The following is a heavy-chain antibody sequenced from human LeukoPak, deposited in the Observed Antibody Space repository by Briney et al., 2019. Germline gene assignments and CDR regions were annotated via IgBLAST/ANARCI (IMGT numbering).Heavy chain of an antibody. J-gene: IGHJ4*02. CDR1: GGSISSSGYY. V-gene: IGHV4-39*01. D-gene: IGHD5-12*01. CDR2: ISYTGTT. Sequence: SETLSLTCGVSGGSISSSGYYWAWIRQPPGTGLEWIGSISYTGTTYYNPSLKSRLTISADRSKNQSSLKLTSVTAADTAVYYCARRRIVATIDYWGQGTLVTVSS. CDR3: ARRRIVATIDY.